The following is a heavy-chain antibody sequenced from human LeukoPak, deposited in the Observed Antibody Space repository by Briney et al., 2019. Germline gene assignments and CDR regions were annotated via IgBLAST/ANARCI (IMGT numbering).Heavy chain of an antibody. CDR1: GFTFSSYA. CDR2: ISGSGGST. CDR3: AKVRIFGVVITAYYFDY. V-gene: IGHV3-23*01. J-gene: IGHJ4*02. D-gene: IGHD3-3*01. Sequence: GGSLRLSCAPSGFTFSSYAMSWVRQAPGKGLEWVSAISGSGGSTYYADSVKGRFTISRDNSKNTLYLQMNSLRAEDTAVYYCAKVRIFGVVITAYYFDYWGQGTLVTVSS.